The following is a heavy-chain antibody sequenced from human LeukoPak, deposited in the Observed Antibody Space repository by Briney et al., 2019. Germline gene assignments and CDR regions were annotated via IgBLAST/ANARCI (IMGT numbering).Heavy chain of an antibody. CDR3: ARDRGYYDILTGYYNGGPFDY. Sequence: PSETLSLTCTVSGGSISSYYWSWIRQPAGKGLKWIGRIYTSGSTNYNPSPKSRVTMSVDTSKNQFSLKLSSVTAADTAVYYCARDRGYYDILTGYYNGGPFDYWGQGTLVTVSS. V-gene: IGHV4-4*07. J-gene: IGHJ4*02. CDR1: GGSISSYY. D-gene: IGHD3-9*01. CDR2: IYTSGST.